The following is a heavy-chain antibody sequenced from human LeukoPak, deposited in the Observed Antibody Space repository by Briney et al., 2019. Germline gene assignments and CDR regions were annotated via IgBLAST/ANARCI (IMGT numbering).Heavy chain of an antibody. D-gene: IGHD4-23*01. Sequence: ASVKVSCKASGYTFTSYDINWVRQATGQGLEWMGWMNPNSGNTGYAQKLQGRVTMTTDTSTSTAYMELRSLRSDDTAVYYCAREPPLGGNDYWGQGTLVTVSS. CDR1: GYTFTSYD. V-gene: IGHV1-8*02. CDR2: MNPNSGNT. CDR3: AREPPLGGNDY. J-gene: IGHJ4*02.